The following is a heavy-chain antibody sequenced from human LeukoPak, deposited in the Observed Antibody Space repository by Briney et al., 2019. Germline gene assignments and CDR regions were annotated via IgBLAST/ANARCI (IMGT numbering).Heavy chain of an antibody. CDR1: GYAFTDFY. J-gene: IGHJ4*02. CDR3: ARTVTTSSYYFDY. CDR2: INPNSGGT. Sequence: ASVKVSCKASGYAFTDFYIHWVRQAPGQGLEWMGWINPNSGGTTYAQKFQGRVTMTTDTSISTAYLELNGLRSDDTALYYCARTVTTSSYYFDYWGQGTLVTVSS. V-gene: IGHV1-2*02. D-gene: IGHD4-17*01.